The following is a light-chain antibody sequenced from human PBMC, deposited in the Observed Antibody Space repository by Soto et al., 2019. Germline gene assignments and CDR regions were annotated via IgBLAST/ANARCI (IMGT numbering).Light chain of an antibody. V-gene: IGLV1-40*01. CDR2: GNS. CDR3: QSYDSSLSVV. CDR1: SSNIGAGYD. Sequence: QSVLTQPPSVSGAPGQRVTISCTGGSSNIGAGYDVHWYQQLPGTAPKLLIYGNSNRPSGVPDRFSGSKSGTSASLAITGLQAEDEAVYYCQSYDSSLSVVFGGGTKLTVL. J-gene: IGLJ2*01.